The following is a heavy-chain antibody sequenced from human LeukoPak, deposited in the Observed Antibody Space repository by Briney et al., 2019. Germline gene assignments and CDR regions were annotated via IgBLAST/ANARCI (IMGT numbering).Heavy chain of an antibody. V-gene: IGHV1-46*01. CDR3: ARDQTYGDYGGIPDY. CDR2: INPSGGSA. CDR1: GYTFTSYY. D-gene: IGHD4-17*01. Sequence: ASVKVSCKASGYTFTSYYMHWVRQAPGQGLEWMGIINPSGGSASYAQKFQGRVTLTRDTSTSTVYMELSSLRSEDTAVYYCARDQTYGDYGGIPDYWGQGTLVTVSS. J-gene: IGHJ4*02.